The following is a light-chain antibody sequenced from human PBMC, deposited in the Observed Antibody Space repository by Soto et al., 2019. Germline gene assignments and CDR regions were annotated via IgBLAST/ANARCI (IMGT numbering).Light chain of an antibody. V-gene: IGKV3-11*01. Sequence: EIVLTQSPATLSLSPGDRATLSCRASQSVSSLLAWYQQKPGQAPRLLIYDASNRAAGIPARFSGSGSGTPFTLTISSLEPEDFAVYYCQQRSNWPPFTFGGGTKVEI. CDR1: QSVSSL. J-gene: IGKJ4*01. CDR3: QQRSNWPPFT. CDR2: DAS.